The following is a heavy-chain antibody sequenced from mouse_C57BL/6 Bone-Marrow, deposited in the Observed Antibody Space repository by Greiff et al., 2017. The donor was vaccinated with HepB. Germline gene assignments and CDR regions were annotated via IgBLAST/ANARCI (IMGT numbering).Heavy chain of an antibody. J-gene: IGHJ4*01. Sequence: EVQLQQSGPELVKPGASVKISCKASGYTFTDYYMNWVKQSHGKSLEWIGDINPNNGGTSYNQKFKGKGTLTVDKSSSTAYMELRSLTSEDSAVYYCARLNKYDYPYFYALDCWGKGASVTVSS. CDR3: ARLNKYDYPYFYALDC. CDR1: GYTFTDYY. D-gene: IGHD2-14*01. CDR2: INPNNGGT. V-gene: IGHV1-26*01.